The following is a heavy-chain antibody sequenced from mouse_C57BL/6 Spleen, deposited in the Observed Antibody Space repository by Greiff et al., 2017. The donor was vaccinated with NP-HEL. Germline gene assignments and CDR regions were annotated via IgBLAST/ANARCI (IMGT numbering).Heavy chain of an antibody. Sequence: EVKLMESEGGLVQPGSSMKLSCTASGFTFSDYYMAWVRQVPEKGLEWVANINYDGSSTYYLDSLKSRFIISRDNAKNILYLQMSSLKSEDTATYYCAREKLGLFDYWGQGTTLTVSS. J-gene: IGHJ2*01. D-gene: IGHD4-1*01. CDR1: GFTFSDYY. CDR3: AREKLGLFDY. V-gene: IGHV5-16*01. CDR2: INYDGSST.